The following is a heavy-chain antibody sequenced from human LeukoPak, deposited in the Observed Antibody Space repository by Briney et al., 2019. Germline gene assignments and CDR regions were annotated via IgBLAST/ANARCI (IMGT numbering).Heavy chain of an antibody. D-gene: IGHD2-15*01. CDR1: GFTFSSYG. V-gene: IGHV3-33*01. CDR2: IWYDGSNK. J-gene: IGHJ4*02. Sequence: PGRSLRLSCAASGFTFSSYGMHWVRRAPGKGLEWVAVIWYDGSNKYYADSVKGRFTISRDNSKNTLYLQMNSLRAEDTAVYYCARDGGGYCSGGSCYFPAPFDYWGQGTLVTVSS. CDR3: ARDGGGYCSGGSCYFPAPFDY.